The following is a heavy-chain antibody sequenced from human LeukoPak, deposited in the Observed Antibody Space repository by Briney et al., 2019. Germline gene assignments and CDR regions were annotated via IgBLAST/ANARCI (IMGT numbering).Heavy chain of an antibody. CDR2: IRNKVNSHTT. Sequence: GGSLRLSCAASGFTFSDHYMDWVRQAPGKGLEGVGRIRNKVNSHTTESSASVKGRFTISRDDSTSSVYLQMNSLKTEDTAVYYCVAMLRGVGYWGQGTLVTVSS. V-gene: IGHV3-72*01. J-gene: IGHJ4*02. CDR1: GFTFSDHY. CDR3: VAMLRGVGY. D-gene: IGHD3-10*01.